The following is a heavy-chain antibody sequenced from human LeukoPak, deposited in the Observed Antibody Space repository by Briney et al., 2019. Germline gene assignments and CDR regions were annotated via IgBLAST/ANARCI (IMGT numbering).Heavy chain of an antibody. Sequence: GGSLRLSCAASGFIFSSKWIHWVRQAPGKGLVWVSRMDNGGSYTSYADSVKGRFTISRDNAKNTRYLQMTSLRAVDTAVYYCARDLPISDSSGYYLDYWGQGTVVTVSS. CDR2: MDNGGSYT. CDR3: ARDLPISDSSGYYLDY. D-gene: IGHD3-22*01. CDR1: GFIFSSKW. V-gene: IGHV3-74*01. J-gene: IGHJ4*02.